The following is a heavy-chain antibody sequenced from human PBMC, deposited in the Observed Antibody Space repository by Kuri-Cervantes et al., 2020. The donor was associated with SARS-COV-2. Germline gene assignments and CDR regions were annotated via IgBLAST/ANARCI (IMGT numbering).Heavy chain of an antibody. Sequence: SVKVSCKASGGTFSSYAISWVRQAPGQGLEWMGRIIPILGTANYAQKFQGRVTMITDTSTSTAYMELSRLRSDDTAVYYCARGLTLEGDSYGYHYWGQGTLVTVSS. CDR2: IIPILGTA. J-gene: IGHJ4*02. CDR3: ARGLTLEGDSYGYHY. CDR1: GGTFSSYA. D-gene: IGHD5-18*01. V-gene: IGHV1-69*04.